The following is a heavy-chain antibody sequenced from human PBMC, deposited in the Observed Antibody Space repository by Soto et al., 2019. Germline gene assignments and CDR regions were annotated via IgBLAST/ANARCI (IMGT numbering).Heavy chain of an antibody. CDR1: GDSISSGAW. J-gene: IGHJ5*02. Sequence: SETLSLTCAVSGDSISSGAWWSWVRQSPGKGLQWIGEIYHSGNTRNNPSLKSRVTMSVDKSNNQFSLNLMSVTAADTATYYWARDSRTGWSSTERYMSLGRGILATVSS. CDR3: ARDSRTGWSSTERYMS. D-gene: IGHD2-2*01. CDR2: IYHSGNT. V-gene: IGHV4-4*02.